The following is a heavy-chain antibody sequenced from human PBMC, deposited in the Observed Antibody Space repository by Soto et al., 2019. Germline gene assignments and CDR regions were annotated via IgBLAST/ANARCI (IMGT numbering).Heavy chain of an antibody. V-gene: IGHV1-69*06. CDR2: IIPIFNTA. D-gene: IGHD6-19*01. J-gene: IGHJ5*02. CDR3: ARQTVSSGWHYGNWFDP. CDR1: GGTFSTFA. Sequence: QEQLVQSGAEVKKPGSSVKVSCKVSGGTFSTFAISWVRQAPGQGLEWMGGIIPIFNTAKYAQKFQGRVTITADKSTSTVHMELSSLRSEDTAVYYCARQTVSSGWHYGNWFDPWGQGTLVTVSS.